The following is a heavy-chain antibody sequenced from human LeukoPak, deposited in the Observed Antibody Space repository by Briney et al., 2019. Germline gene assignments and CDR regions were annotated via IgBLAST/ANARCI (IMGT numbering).Heavy chain of an antibody. Sequence: GGSLRLSCAASGFTFSSYWMHWVRQAPGKGLVWVSRINSDGSSTSYADSVKGRFTISRDNAKNTLYLQMNSLRAEDTAEYYCARVRGDNYYFDYWGQGTLVTVSS. D-gene: IGHD1-20*01. CDR1: GFTFSSYW. V-gene: IGHV3-74*01. J-gene: IGHJ4*02. CDR2: INSDGSST. CDR3: ARVRGDNYYFDY.